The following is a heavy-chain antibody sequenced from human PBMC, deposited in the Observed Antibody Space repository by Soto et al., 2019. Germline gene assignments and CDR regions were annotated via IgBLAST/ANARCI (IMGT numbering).Heavy chain of an antibody. Sequence: PSETLSLTGAVSGFSISSGYFWGWIRQPPGKGPEWLGSIYHSGTTYYNPSVKGRVTISVDTSKNQFSLKMSSVTAADTAEYYCARDSSGYYWFDPWGQGTLVTVSS. V-gene: IGHV4-38-2*02. CDR2: IYHSGTT. CDR1: GFSISSGYF. J-gene: IGHJ5*02. D-gene: IGHD3-22*01. CDR3: ARDSSGYYWFDP.